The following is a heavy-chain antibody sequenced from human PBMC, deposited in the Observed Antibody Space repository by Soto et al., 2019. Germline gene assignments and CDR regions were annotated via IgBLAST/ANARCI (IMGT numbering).Heavy chain of an antibody. J-gene: IGHJ2*01. CDR3: ARCYCSVGSCYSCWHFDL. CDR2: ISAYNGNT. D-gene: IGHD2-15*01. CDR1: GYTFTNYG. Sequence: QVPLVQSGSEVKKPGASVKVSCKASGYTFTNYGMSWVRQAPGQGLEWMGWISAYNGNTNHAQNFQGRVTMTTDTSTNTAYMELRSLRSDDTAVYYCARCYCSVGSCYSCWHFDLWGRGALVTVSS. V-gene: IGHV1-18*01.